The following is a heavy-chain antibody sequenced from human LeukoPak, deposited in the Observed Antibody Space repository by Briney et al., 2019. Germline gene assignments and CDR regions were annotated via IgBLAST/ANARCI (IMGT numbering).Heavy chain of an antibody. D-gene: IGHD2-2*01. CDR1: GGSISSSSYY. Sequence: PSETLSLTCTVSGGSISSSSYYWGWIRQSPGKGLEWIGRIYYSGSTYYNPSLKSRVTISVDTSKNQFSLKLSSVTAADTAVYYCARLLVPAAYFDYWGQGTLVTVSS. V-gene: IGHV4-39*01. CDR3: ARLLVPAAYFDY. CDR2: IYYSGST. J-gene: IGHJ4*02.